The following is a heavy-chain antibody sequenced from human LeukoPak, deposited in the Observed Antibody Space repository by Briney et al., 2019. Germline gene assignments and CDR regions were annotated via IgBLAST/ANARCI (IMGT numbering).Heavy chain of an antibody. V-gene: IGHV5-51*01. CDR2: IYPGDSDT. Sequence: GESLKISCKGSGYSFTNYWIGWVRQMPGKGLEWMGIIYPGDSDTRYGPSFQGQVTISADKSISTAYLQWSSLKASDTAMYYCARRPTSGWNWNDNYFDYWGQGTLVTVSS. CDR3: ARRPTSGWNWNDNYFDY. D-gene: IGHD1-1*01. J-gene: IGHJ4*02. CDR1: GYSFTNYW.